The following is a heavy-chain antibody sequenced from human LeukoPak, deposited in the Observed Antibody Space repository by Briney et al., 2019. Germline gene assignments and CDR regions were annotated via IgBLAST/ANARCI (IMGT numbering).Heavy chain of an antibody. Sequence: ASVKVSCKASGYTFTSYDINWVRQATGQGLEWMGWMSPNSGNTGYAQKFQGRVTMTRDTSISTAYMELGSLRSEDTAVYFCVRTPPNWGADYWGQGTLVTVSS. V-gene: IGHV1-8*01. D-gene: IGHD7-27*01. J-gene: IGHJ4*02. CDR2: MSPNSGNT. CDR1: GYTFTSYD. CDR3: VRTPPNWGADY.